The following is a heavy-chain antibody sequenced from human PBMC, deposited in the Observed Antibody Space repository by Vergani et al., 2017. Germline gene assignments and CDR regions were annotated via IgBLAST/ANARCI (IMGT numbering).Heavy chain of an antibody. CDR1: NDSVSNTFYY. CDR3: TRHWAVVAASNWFDP. J-gene: IGHJ5*02. CDR2: SYYSGST. Sequence: QVQLQESGPGLVKPSETLSLTCTVSNDSVSNTFYYWGWIRQTPGKGLEWIGSSYYSGSTYYNPSLESRVTMSVDTSKSQFSLKLRSVTAADTAVYYFTRHWAVVAASNWFDPGGQGTLVTVAS. V-gene: IGHV4-39*01. D-gene: IGHD2-15*01.